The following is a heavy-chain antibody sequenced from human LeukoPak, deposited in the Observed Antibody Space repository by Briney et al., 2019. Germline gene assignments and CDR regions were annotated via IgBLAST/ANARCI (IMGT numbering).Heavy chain of an antibody. CDR3: ARDITDCTPTLCHRNWFDP. J-gene: IGHJ5*02. CDR2: ISSSSNTI. V-gene: IGHV3-48*01. Sequence: GGSLRLSCAASGFSLSSYSMDWFRQTPGKGLEWISYISSSSNTIYYADSVEGRITISRDNAKNALYLQMNNLRAEDSAVYFCARDITDCTPTLCHRNWFDPWGQGTLVTVSS. D-gene: IGHD1-14*01. CDR1: GFSLSSYS.